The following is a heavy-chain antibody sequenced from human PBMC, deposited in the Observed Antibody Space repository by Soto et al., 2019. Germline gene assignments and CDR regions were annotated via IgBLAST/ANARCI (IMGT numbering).Heavy chain of an antibody. J-gene: IGHJ4*02. CDR1: GGSISSGGYS. Sequence: SETLSLTCAVSGGSISSGGYSWSWVRQPPGKGLEWIGEVYHSGSTYYNPSLKSRVTISVDRSQSIFSLKLASVTAADTAVYYCVRSEATALDYWGQGTLVTVSS. V-gene: IGHV4-30-2*01. CDR2: VYHSGST. CDR3: VRSEATALDY.